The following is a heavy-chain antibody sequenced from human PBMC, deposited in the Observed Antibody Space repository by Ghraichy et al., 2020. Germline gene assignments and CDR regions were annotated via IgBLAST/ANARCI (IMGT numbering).Heavy chain of an antibody. D-gene: IGHD3-10*01. CDR2: IYYSGST. Sequence: SQTLSLTCTVSGGFISSYYWSWIRQPPGKGLEWIGYIYYSGSTNYNPSLKSRVTISVDTSKNQFSLKLSSVTAADTAVYYCARYYGSGFDYWGQGTLVTVSS. V-gene: IGHV4-59*01. J-gene: IGHJ4*02. CDR3: ARYYGSGFDY. CDR1: GGFISSYY.